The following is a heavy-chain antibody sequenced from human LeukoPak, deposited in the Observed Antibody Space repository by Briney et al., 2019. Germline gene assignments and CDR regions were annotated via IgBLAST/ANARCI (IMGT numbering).Heavy chain of an antibody. V-gene: IGHV1-2*02. CDR3: AGIVGRGGNRVGWFDP. Sequence: ASVKVSCKASGYTFTGYYMHWVRQAPGQGLEWMGWINPNSGGTNYAQKFQGRVTMTRDTSISTAYMELSRLRSDDTAVYYCAGIVGRGGNRVGWFDPWGQGTLVTVSS. J-gene: IGHJ5*02. D-gene: IGHD4-23*01. CDR1: GYTFTGYY. CDR2: INPNSGGT.